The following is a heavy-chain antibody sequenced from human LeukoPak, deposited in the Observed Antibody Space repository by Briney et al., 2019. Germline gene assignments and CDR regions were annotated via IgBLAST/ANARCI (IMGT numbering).Heavy chain of an antibody. CDR1: GFTFSTYG. D-gene: IGHD3-9*01. J-gene: IGHJ5*02. CDR3: AKANCAPRYFDWLLSVAPPDYNWFDP. Sequence: GGSLRLSCVASGFTFSTYGMHWVRQAPGKGLEWVAFIRYDGSNKYYADSVKGRFTISRDNSKNTLYLQMNSLRAEDTAVYYCAKANCAPRYFDWLLSVAPPDYNWFDPWGQGTLVTVSS. V-gene: IGHV3-30*02. CDR2: IRYDGSNK.